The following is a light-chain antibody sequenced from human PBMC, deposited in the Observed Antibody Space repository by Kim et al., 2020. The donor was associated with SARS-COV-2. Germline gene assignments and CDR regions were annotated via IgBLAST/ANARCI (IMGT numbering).Light chain of an antibody. J-gene: IGLJ2*01. CDR2: YHS. Sequence: VSLAPGRTATITCGGNHIGVKSMHWYQQKPGQAPVLVIYYHSDRPSGIPERFSGSNSGNTATLTISRVDAGDEADYSCRVCDSGGVFGGGTQLTVL. CDR1: HIGVKS. V-gene: IGLV3-21*04. CDR3: RVCDSGGV.